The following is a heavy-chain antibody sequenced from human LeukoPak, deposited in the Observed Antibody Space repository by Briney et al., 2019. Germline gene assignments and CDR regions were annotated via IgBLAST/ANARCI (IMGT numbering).Heavy chain of an antibody. CDR3: VKDQDSGAYSRFDC. V-gene: IGHV3-23*01. D-gene: IGHD3-22*01. CDR1: GFTFNSYA. J-gene: IGHJ4*02. CDR2: ISGSGGST. Sequence: GGSLRLSCAASGFTFNSYAMSWVRQAPGKGLEWVSSISGSGGSTYYTDSVKGRFTISRDNSKNTQYLQMNSLRAEDTAVYYCVKDQDSGAYSRFDCWGQGTLVTVSS.